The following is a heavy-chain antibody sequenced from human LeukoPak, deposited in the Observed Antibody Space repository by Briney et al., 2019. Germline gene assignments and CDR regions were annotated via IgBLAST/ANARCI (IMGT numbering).Heavy chain of an antibody. CDR3: ARVVVRGVHDAFDI. V-gene: IGHV4-39*07. Sequence: PSETLSLTCTVSGGSISSSSYYWGWIRQPPGKGLEWIGSIYYSGSTCYNPSLKSRVTMSVDTSKNQFSLKLSSVTAADTAVYYCARVVVRGVHDAFDIWGQGTMVTVSS. J-gene: IGHJ3*02. CDR1: GGSISSSSYY. D-gene: IGHD3-10*01. CDR2: IYYSGST.